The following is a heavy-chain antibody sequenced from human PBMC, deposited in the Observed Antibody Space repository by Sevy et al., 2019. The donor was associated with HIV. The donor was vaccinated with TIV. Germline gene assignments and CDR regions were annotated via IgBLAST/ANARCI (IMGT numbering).Heavy chain of an antibody. V-gene: IGHV3-33*06. J-gene: IGHJ6*03. D-gene: IGHD2-2*01. Sequence: GGSLRLSCAASGFTFSSYGMHWVRQAPGKGLEWVAVIWYDGSNKYYADSVKGRFTISRDNSKNTLYLQMNSLRAEDTAVYYCAKDQKDIVVVPAATSSYYYYMDVWGKGTTVTVSS. CDR2: IWYDGSNK. CDR3: AKDQKDIVVVPAATSSYYYYMDV. CDR1: GFTFSSYG.